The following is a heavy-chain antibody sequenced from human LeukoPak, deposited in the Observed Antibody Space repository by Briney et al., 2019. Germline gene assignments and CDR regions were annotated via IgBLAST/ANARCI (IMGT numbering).Heavy chain of an antibody. CDR2: IYYSGST. J-gene: IGHJ4*02. V-gene: IGHV4-59*01. D-gene: IGHD5-18*01. Sequence: SETLSLTCTVSGGSISSYYWSWLRQPPGKGLEWIGNIYYSGSTNYNPSLKSRVTISVDTSKNQFSLKHSSVTAADTAVYYCARGRGYSYDYWGQGTLVTVSS. CDR1: GGSISSYY. CDR3: ARGRGYSYDY.